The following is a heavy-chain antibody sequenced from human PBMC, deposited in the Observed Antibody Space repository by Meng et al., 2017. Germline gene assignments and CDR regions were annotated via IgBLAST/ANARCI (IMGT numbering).Heavy chain of an antibody. D-gene: IGHD2-21*02. J-gene: IGHJ4*02. V-gene: IGHV3-33*01. Sequence: GESLKISCAASGFTFSSYGMHWVRQAPGKGLEWVAVIWYDGSNIYYADSVKGRFTISRDNSKNTLYLQMNSLRAEDTAVYYCAREHIVVVTARSRSYVDYWGQGTLVTVSS. CDR2: IWYDGSNI. CDR1: GFTFSSYG. CDR3: AREHIVVVTARSRSYVDY.